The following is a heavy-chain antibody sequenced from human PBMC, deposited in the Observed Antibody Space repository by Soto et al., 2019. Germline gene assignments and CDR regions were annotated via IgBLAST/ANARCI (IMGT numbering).Heavy chain of an antibody. D-gene: IGHD2-2*01. J-gene: IGHJ6*03. CDR1: GGSISSYY. CDR3: ARYHHCSSTSCYLDYYYMDV. Sequence: PSETLSLTCTVSGGSISSYYWSWIRQPPGKGLEWIGYIYYSGSTNYNPSLKSRVTISVDTSKNQFSLKLSSVTAADTAVYYCARYHHCSSTSCYLDYYYMDVWGKGTTVTVSS. CDR2: IYYSGST. V-gene: IGHV4-59*01.